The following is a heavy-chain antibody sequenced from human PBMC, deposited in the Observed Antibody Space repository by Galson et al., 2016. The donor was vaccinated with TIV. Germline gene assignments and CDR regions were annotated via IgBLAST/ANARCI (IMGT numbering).Heavy chain of an antibody. CDR3: TRDLGRRREY. J-gene: IGHJ4*02. D-gene: IGHD1-26*01. Sequence: SGYTFTTCYIHWVRQAPGQGLEWMGVIDPSGGGTTYAQKFQARVTMTRDTSTSTVYMGLSSLKSEDTAVYYCTRDLGRRREYWGQGILVTVSS. CDR2: IDPSGGGT. CDR1: GYTFTTCY. V-gene: IGHV1-46*01.